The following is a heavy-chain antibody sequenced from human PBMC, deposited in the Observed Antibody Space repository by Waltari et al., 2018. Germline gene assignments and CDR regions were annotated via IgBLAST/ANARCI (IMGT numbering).Heavy chain of an antibody. CDR3: ATDTVQLERLVDAFDI. J-gene: IGHJ3*02. Sequence: QVQLVQSGAEVKKPGASVKVSCKVSGYTLTDLSMHWVRQAPGKGLEWMGGFDPEDGETIYAQKFQGRVTMTEDTSTDTAYMELSSLRSEDTAVYYCATDTVQLERLVDAFDIWGQGTMVTVSS. V-gene: IGHV1-24*01. CDR2: FDPEDGET. CDR1: GYTLTDLS. D-gene: IGHD1-1*01.